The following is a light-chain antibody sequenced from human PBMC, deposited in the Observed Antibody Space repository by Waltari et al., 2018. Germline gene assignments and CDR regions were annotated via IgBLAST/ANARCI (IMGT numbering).Light chain of an antibody. J-gene: IGLJ2*01. V-gene: IGLV3-19*01. CDR3: NSRDSSGNHVV. Sequence: SSELTQDPAVSVALGQTVRITCQGDSLRSYYASWYQQKQGQAPVLVIYGKNNRPSGIPDRFSGAGSGNTAALTMTGAQAEDEADYYCNSRDSSGNHVVFGGGTKLTVL. CDR2: GKN. CDR1: SLRSYY.